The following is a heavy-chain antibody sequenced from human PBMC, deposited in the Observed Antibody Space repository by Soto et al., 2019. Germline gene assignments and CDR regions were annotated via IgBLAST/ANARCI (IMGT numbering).Heavy chain of an antibody. Sequence: ASVKVSCKASGYTFTGYYMHWVRQAPGQGLEWMGWINPNSGGTNYAQKFQGRVTMTRDTSISTAYMELSRLRSDDTAVYYCARDGGYCSGGSCYYYYYGMDVWGQGTTVTFSS. V-gene: IGHV1-2*02. J-gene: IGHJ6*02. CDR3: ARDGGYCSGGSCYYYYYGMDV. CDR2: INPNSGGT. CDR1: GYTFTGYY. D-gene: IGHD2-15*01.